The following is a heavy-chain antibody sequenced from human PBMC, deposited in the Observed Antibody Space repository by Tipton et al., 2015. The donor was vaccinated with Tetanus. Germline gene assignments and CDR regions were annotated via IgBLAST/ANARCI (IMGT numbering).Heavy chain of an antibody. CDR3: ATQTDNWFDP. CDR2: VYYSGTT. V-gene: IGHV4-39*01. Sequence: LRLSCTVSGDSVTIGTYYWGWIRQPPGKGLEWIGSVYYSGTTYYNASLENRVTISIDTSKRQISMRLTSVTAADTAVYYCATQTDNWFDPWGQGILVTVSS. J-gene: IGHJ5*02. CDR1: GDSVTIGTYY.